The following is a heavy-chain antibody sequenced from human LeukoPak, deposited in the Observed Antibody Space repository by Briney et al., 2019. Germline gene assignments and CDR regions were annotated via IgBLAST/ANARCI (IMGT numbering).Heavy chain of an antibody. CDR3: AKETLRYFDWLLLGYYYYYGMDV. V-gene: IGHV3-30*18. CDR1: GFTFSSYG. CDR2: ISYEGSNK. J-gene: IGHJ6*02. D-gene: IGHD3-9*01. Sequence: GGSLRLSCAASGFTFSSYGMHWVRQAPGKGLEWVAVISYEGSNKYYADSVKGRFTISRDNSKNTLYLQMNSLRAEDTAVYYCAKETLRYFDWLLLGYYYYYGMDVWGQGTTVTVSS.